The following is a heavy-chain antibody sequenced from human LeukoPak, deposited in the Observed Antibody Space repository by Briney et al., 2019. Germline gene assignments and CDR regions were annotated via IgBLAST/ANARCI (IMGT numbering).Heavy chain of an antibody. CDR1: GGSISSSSYY. V-gene: IGHV4-39*01. CDR3: ARHSGYSYGYAYCYYYMDV. CDR2: IYYSGST. D-gene: IGHD5-18*01. Sequence: PSETLSLTCTVSGGSISSSSYYWGWIRQPPGKGLEWIGSIYYSGSTYYNPSLKSRVTISVDPSKNQFSLKLSSVTAADTAVYYCARHSGYSYGYAYCYYYMDVWGKGTTVTVSS. J-gene: IGHJ6*03.